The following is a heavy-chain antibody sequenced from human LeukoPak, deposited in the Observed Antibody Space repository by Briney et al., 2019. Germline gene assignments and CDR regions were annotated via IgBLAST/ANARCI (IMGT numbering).Heavy chain of an antibody. CDR3: ARLHSVEWLVHDAFDI. CDR1: GGXISSDY. V-gene: IGHV4-59*08. CDR2: IYYSGST. Sequence: SETLSLTCTVSGGXISSDYCSWIRQPPGKGLEWIGHIYYSGSTNYNPSLKSRVTISVDTSKNQISLKLSSVTAADTAVYYCARLHSVEWLVHDAFDIWGQGTMVTVSS. D-gene: IGHD6-19*01. J-gene: IGHJ3*02.